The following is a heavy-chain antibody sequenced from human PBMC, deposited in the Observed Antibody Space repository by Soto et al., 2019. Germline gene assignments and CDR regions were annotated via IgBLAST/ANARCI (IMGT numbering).Heavy chain of an antibody. Sequence: GASVKVSCKTSGYTFINYYMHWVRQAPGQGLEWMGWISAYNGNTNYAQKLQGRVTMTTDTSTSTAYMELRSLRSDDTAVYYCARGTSYSSSFIPDNWFDPWGQGTLVTVSS. CDR1: GYTFINYY. CDR2: ISAYNGNT. J-gene: IGHJ5*02. CDR3: ARGTSYSSSFIPDNWFDP. V-gene: IGHV1-18*04. D-gene: IGHD6-13*01.